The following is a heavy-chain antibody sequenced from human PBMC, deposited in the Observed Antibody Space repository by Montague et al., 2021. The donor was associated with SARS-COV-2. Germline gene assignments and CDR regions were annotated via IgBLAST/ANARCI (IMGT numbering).Heavy chain of an antibody. V-gene: IGHV4-34*01. D-gene: IGHD6-6*01. CDR2: IYPGGST. Sequence: SETLSLTCADHGGSFSDNIWTWIRQPPGKGPEWIGEIYPGGSTHYNPSLRSRVTTSRDTPERQFSLKLNSVTAADAAIYYCARGTYAARLAFWGQGALVIVSS. CDR1: GGSFSDNI. CDR3: ARGTYAARLAF. J-gene: IGHJ4*02.